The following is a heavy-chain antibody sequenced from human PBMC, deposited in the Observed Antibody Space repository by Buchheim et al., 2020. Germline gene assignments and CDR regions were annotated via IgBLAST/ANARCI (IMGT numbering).Heavy chain of an antibody. CDR1: GFTFSSYS. D-gene: IGHD2-2*01. V-gene: IGHV3-48*02. CDR3: ARERDIVLVPAAIAPNLNWFGP. CDR2: ISSSSSTI. J-gene: IGHJ5*02. Sequence: EVQLVESGGGLVQPGGSLRLSCAASGFTFSSYSMNWVRQAPGKGLEWVSYISSSSSTIYYADSVKGRFTISRDNAKNSLYLQMNRLRDEDTAVYYCARERDIVLVPAAIAPNLNWFGPWGQGTL.